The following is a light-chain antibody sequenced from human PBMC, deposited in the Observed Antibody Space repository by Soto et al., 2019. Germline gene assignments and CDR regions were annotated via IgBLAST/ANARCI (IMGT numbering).Light chain of an antibody. CDR2: GAT. CDR1: QSVRSN. Sequence: EILMTQSPATLSVSPGERATLSCRASQSVRSNLAWSQQKPGQAPRLLIFGATTRATGMPARFSGSGSGAEASLTSSSLQSKDFAVDYCHQYNYWPRCTFVQGTKLVIK. CDR3: HQYNYWPRCT. J-gene: IGKJ2*02. V-gene: IGKV3-15*01.